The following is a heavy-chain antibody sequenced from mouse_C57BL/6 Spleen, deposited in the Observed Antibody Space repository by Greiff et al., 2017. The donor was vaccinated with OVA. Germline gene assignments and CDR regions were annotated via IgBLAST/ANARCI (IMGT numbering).Heavy chain of an antibody. V-gene: IGHV1-50*01. CDR3: ARYYDGSGPGWFAY. J-gene: IGHJ3*01. Sequence: QVQLQQPGAELVKPGASVKLSCKASGYTFTSYWMQWVKQRPGQGLEWIGEIDPSDSYTNYTQKFKGKATLTVDTSSSTAYMQLSSLTSEDSAVYCGARYYDGSGPGWFAYWGQGTLVTVSA. D-gene: IGHD1-1*01. CDR2: IDPSDSYT. CDR1: GYTFTSYW.